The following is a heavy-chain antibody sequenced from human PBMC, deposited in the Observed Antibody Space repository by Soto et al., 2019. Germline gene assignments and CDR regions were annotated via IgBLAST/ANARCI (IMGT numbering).Heavy chain of an antibody. V-gene: IGHV1-3*01. CDR2: INPGSGYT. CDR3: TRDLNGGNPFDY. CDR1: GYTLPNYS. Sequence: QVQFVQSGAEVKKPGASVRLSCKPSGYTLPNYSIQWVRQAAGQGLQWLGWINPGSGYTEYSQRFQGRVTLSRDNSGSTFYMDLTSLTSEDTAVYFCTRDLNGGNPFDYWGQGTLVTVSS. D-gene: IGHD2-8*01. J-gene: IGHJ4*02.